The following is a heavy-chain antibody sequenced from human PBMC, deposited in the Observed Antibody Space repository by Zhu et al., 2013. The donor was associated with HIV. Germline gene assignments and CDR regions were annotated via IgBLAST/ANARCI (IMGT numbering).Heavy chain of an antibody. Sequence: QVQLVQSGAEVKKPGASVRVSCKASGYTYSSYGISWVRQAPGQGLEWMGWISVYNGNTNYAQKFQGRVTMTTDTSTNTAYMELRSLRSDDTAVFYCARGSRGAHAFDIWGQGTMVTVSS. J-gene: IGHJ3*02. CDR3: ARGSRGAHAFDI. CDR1: GYTYSSYG. V-gene: IGHV1-18*01. CDR2: ISVYNGNT. D-gene: IGHD1-26*01.